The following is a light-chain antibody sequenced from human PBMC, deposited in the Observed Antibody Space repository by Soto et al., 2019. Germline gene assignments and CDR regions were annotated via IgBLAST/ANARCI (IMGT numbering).Light chain of an antibody. J-gene: IGLJ2*01. V-gene: IGLV2-11*01. CDR1: SSDIGGYYY. Sequence: QSALTQPRSVSGSPGQSVTISCTGTSSDIGGYYYVSWYQQHPGKAPKLMIYDITKRPSGVPDRFSGSKSGNTASLTISGLQAADEADYYCCSYAGSPTFRVVFGGGTKLTVL. CDR3: CSYAGSPTFRVV. CDR2: DIT.